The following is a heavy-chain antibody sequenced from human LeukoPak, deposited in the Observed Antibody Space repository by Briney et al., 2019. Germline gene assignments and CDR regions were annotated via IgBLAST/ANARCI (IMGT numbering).Heavy chain of an antibody. J-gene: IGHJ6*03. D-gene: IGHD2-2*01. CDR2: INPDSDVT. CDR3: ARDYVASSTSIWSYYYLDV. V-gene: IGHV1-2*02. CDR1: GYTFTGYY. Sequence: ASVKVSCKASGYTFTGYYMHWVRQAPGQGLEWMGWINPDSDVTSYAQKFQGRVTMTRDTSISTVYVELSRLRSDDTAVYYCARDYVASSTSIWSYYYLDVWGKGTTVTASS.